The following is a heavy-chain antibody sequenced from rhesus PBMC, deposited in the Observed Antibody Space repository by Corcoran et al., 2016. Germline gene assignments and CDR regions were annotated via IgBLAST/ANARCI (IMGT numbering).Heavy chain of an antibody. CDR2: FGGGRRST. CDR3: ARRDSSGWYRDY. V-gene: IGHV4-127*01. J-gene: IGHJ4*01. Sequence: QVQLQESGPGLVKPSETLSLTCAVSGYSISSGYGWSWIRQPPGGGLEWIGYFGGGRRSTNYNPSLKVRGTISNDPAKTPFSLKLGSVTAADTAVYYCARRDSSGWYRDYWGQGVLVTVSS. CDR1: GYSISSGYG. D-gene: IGHD6-31*01.